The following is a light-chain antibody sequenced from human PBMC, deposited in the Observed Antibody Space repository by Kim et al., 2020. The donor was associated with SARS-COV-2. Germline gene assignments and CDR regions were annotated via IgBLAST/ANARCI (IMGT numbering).Light chain of an antibody. Sequence: EIVMTQSPATLSVSPGERVTLSCRASQSVSSKLAWYQQKPGQAPRLLIYGASTRATGTPARFSGSGSGTEFTLDISSLQSEDFAVYYCKQYDTWPPVTFGGGTKVEIK. V-gene: IGKV3-15*01. CDR3: KQYDTWPPVT. J-gene: IGKJ4*01. CDR2: GAS. CDR1: QSVSSK.